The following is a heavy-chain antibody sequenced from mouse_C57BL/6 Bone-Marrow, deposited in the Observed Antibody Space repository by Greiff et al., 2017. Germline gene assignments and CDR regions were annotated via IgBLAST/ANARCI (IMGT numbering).Heavy chain of an antibody. V-gene: IGHV1-64*01. CDR1: GYTFTSYW. J-gene: IGHJ2*01. Sequence: VQLQQPGAELVKPGASVKLSCKASGYTFTSYWMHWVKQRPGQGLEWIGMIHPNSGSTNYNEKFKSKATLTVDKSSSTAYMQLSSLTSEDSAVYCGGRGKILRFFDYWGQGTTLTVSS. CDR3: GRGKILRFFDY. CDR2: IHPNSGST.